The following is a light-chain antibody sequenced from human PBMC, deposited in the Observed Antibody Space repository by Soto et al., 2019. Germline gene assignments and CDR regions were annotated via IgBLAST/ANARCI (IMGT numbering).Light chain of an antibody. CDR2: ENN. J-gene: IGLJ3*02. CDR3: QSYDNSNWV. Sequence: NFMLTQPHSVSESPGRTVTISCTRSSGSIASNYVQWYQQRPGSSPTTVIYENNQRPSGVPDRFSGSIDSSSNSASLTISGLKTGDESDYYCQSYDNSNWVFGGGTKLTVL. CDR1: SGSIASNY. V-gene: IGLV6-57*01.